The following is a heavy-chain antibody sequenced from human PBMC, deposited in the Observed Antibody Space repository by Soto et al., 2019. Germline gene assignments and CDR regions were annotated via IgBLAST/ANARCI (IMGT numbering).Heavy chain of an antibody. J-gene: IGHJ6*02. CDR1: GYSFTSYW. CDR3: ARLGYSFGYYYGMDV. V-gene: IGHV5-10-1*01. CDR2: IDPSDSYT. D-gene: IGHD5-18*01. Sequence: PGESRKISCKGSGYSFTSYWISWVRQMPGKGLEWMGRIDPSDSYTNYSPSFQGHVTISADKSISTAYLQWSSLKASDTAMYYCARLGYSFGYYYGMDVWGQGTTVTAP.